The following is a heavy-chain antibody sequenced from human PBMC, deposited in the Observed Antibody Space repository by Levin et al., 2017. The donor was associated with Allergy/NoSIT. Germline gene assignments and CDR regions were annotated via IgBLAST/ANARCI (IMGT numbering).Heavy chain of an antibody. V-gene: IGHV1-69*13. D-gene: IGHD6-13*01. J-gene: IGHJ4*02. Sequence: EASVKVSCKASGGTFSSYAISWVRQAPGQGLEWMGGIIPIFGTANYAQKFQGRVTITADESTSTAYMELSSLRSEDTAVYYCARDSSSWYFASVSPPGPNTFDYWGQGTLVTVSS. CDR2: IIPIFGTA. CDR3: ARDSSSWYFASVSPPGPNTFDY. CDR1: GGTFSSYA.